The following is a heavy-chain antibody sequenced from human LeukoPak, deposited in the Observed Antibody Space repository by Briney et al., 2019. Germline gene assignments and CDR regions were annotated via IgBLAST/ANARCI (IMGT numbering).Heavy chain of an antibody. D-gene: IGHD6-13*01. Sequence: GGSLRLSCAASGFTFDDYDMTWVRHAPGKGLEWVSGINWNGGSTGYADSVKGRFTISRDNAKNSLYLQLNSLRAEDTALYHCARDPYSSSWYDYWGQGTLVTVSS. V-gene: IGHV3-20*01. CDR1: GFTFDDYD. J-gene: IGHJ4*02. CDR3: ARDPYSSSWYDY. CDR2: INWNGGST.